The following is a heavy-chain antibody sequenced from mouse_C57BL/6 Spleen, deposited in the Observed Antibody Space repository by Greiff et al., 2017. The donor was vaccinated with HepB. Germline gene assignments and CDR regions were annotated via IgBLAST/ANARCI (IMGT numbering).Heavy chain of an antibody. D-gene: IGHD1-1*01. J-gene: IGHJ2*01. V-gene: IGHV2-9-1*01. Sequence: QVQLQQSGPGLVAPSQRLSITCTVSGFSLTSYAISWVRQPPGKGLEWLGVIWTGGGTNYNSALKSRLSISKDNSKSQVFLKMNSLQTDDTARYYCARNPGSSYTYYFDYWGQGTTLTVSS. CDR2: IWTGGGT. CDR1: GFSLTSYA. CDR3: ARNPGSSYTYYFDY.